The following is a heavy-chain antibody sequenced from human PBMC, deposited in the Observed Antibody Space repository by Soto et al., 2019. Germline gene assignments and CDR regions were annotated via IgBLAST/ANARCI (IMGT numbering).Heavy chain of an antibody. CDR2: INPSGGST. D-gene: IGHD4-17*01. Sequence: ASVKVSCKASGYTFTSYYMHWVRQAPGQGLEWMGIINPSGGSTSYAQKFQGRVTMTRDTSTSTVYMELSSLRSEDTAVYYCARDFPDYGDFLRWFAPWGQGTLVTVSS. CDR3: ARDFPDYGDFLRWFAP. V-gene: IGHV1-46*03. CDR1: GYTFTSYY. J-gene: IGHJ5*02.